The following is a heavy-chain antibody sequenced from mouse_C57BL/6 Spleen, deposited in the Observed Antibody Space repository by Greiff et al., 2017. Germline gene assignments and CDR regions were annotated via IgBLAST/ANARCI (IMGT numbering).Heavy chain of an antibody. CDR2: IYPGDGGT. D-gene: IGHD3-2*02. CDR1: GYAFSSYW. V-gene: IGHV1-80*01. J-gene: IGHJ4*01. CDR3: ARARELRLRGSYAMDY. Sequence: QVQLQQPGAELVKPGASVKISCKASGYAFSSYWMNWVKQRPGKGLEWIGQIYPGDGGTNYNGKFKGKATLTADKSSSTAYMQLSSLTSEDSADYSGARARELRLRGSYAMDYWGQGTSVTVSS.